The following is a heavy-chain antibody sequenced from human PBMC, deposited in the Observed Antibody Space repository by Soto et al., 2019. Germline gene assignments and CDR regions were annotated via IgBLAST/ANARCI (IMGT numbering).Heavy chain of an antibody. Sequence: GGSLRLSCSASGFSISNFGMFWVRQAPGRGLEWISFISRSHSDIYYADSVKGRFTISRDNAKNSMFLQMNSLRDEDRAVYYCGREGQNGYIPYYTVTWGQAVPATVST. CDR2: ISRSHSDI. D-gene: IGHD1-26*01. V-gene: IGHV3-21*05. CDR3: GREGQNGYIPYYTVT. CDR1: GFSISNFG. J-gene: IGHJ5*02.